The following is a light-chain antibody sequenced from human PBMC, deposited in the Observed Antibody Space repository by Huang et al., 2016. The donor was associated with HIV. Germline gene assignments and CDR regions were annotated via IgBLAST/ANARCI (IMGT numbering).Light chain of an antibody. J-gene: IGKJ3*01. CDR1: QDISSY. CDR3: LQLNSYPGT. Sequence: IQLTQSPSSLSASIEDRVTITCRASQDISSYLAWYQQKPGKAPKLRIYAASTLESGVPSRFNGSGSGTEFTLTINNLQPEDFATYYCLQLNSYPGTFGPGTNVDV. V-gene: IGKV1-9*01. CDR2: AAS.